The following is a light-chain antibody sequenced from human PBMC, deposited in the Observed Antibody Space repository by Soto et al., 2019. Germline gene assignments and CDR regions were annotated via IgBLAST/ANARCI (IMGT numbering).Light chain of an antibody. V-gene: IGKV1-5*01. CDR2: DVS. J-gene: IGKJ1*01. CDR3: QQYYSFPLT. Sequence: DIQMTQSPSTVSAYVGDSVTITCRASQSITTWLAWYQQRPGKAPKLLIYDVSSLQSGVPSRFMGSGSGTDFTLTISCLQSEDFATYYCQQYYSFPLTFGQGTKVDIK. CDR1: QSITTW.